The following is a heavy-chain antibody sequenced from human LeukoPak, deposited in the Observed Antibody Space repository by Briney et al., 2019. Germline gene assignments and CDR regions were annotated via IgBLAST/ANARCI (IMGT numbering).Heavy chain of an antibody. CDR1: GFTVSSNY. V-gene: IGHV3-53*01. CDR3: ARGSKVYYYFNY. Sequence: GGSLRLSCAASGFTVSSNYMSWVRQAPGKGLEWVSVIYSDGTIYYADSVKGRFTISRDNSNNTLYLQMNSLRAEDTAVYYCARGSKVYYYFNYWGQGTLVTVSA. CDR2: IYSDGTI. J-gene: IGHJ4*02. D-gene: IGHD6-6*01.